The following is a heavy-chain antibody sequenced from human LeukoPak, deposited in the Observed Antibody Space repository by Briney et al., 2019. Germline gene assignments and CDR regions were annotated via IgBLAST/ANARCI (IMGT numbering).Heavy chain of an antibody. J-gene: IGHJ3*02. CDR3: ARDPPLVPTTDDAFDI. V-gene: IGHV4-59*01. D-gene: IGHD4-17*01. CDR2: IYYSGST. Sequence: SETLSLTCTVSGGSISSYYWSWIRQPPGKGLEWIGYIYYSGSTNYNPSLKSRATISVDTSKNQFSLKLSSVTAADTAVYYCARDPPLVPTTDDAFDIWGQGTMVTVSS. CDR1: GGSISSYY.